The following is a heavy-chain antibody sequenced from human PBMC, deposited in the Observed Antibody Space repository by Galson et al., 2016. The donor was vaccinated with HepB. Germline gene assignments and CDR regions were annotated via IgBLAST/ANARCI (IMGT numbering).Heavy chain of an antibody. D-gene: IGHD1-26*01. Sequence: SVKVSCKVSGYALSELSMHWVRQAPGKGLEWMGGLDPEGGRIIYAQKFQGGLSLTEDTSTDTAYMELSSLISEDTAIYSCARLDSGITLDDWGQGTLVTVSS. CDR1: GYALSELS. J-gene: IGHJ4*02. V-gene: IGHV1-24*01. CDR3: ARLDSGITLDD. CDR2: LDPEGGRI.